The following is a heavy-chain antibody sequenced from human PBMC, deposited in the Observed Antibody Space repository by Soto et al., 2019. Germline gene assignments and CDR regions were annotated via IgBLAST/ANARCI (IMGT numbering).Heavy chain of an antibody. CDR2: SGSGGST. D-gene: IGHD6-13*01. J-gene: IGHJ4*02. Sequence: EVQLLESGGGLVQPGGSLRLSCAASGFTFSSYAMNWVRQAPGKGLEWVSASGSGGSTYYADSVKGRFTISRDNSKNTLDLQMNSLRAEDTAVYYCAKDQSRIAASPSDYWGQGTLVTVSS. CDR3: AKDQSRIAASPSDY. V-gene: IGHV3-23*01. CDR1: GFTFSSYA.